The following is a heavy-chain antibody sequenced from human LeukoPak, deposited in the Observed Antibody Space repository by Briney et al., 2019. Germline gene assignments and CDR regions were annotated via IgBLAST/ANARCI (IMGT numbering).Heavy chain of an antibody. CDR2: INSDGSST. CDR3: ARPYSDILTGTYYYYYMDV. V-gene: IGHV3-74*01. D-gene: IGHD3-9*01. Sequence: GGSLRLSCAASGFTFSSYWMHWVRQAPGKGLVWVSRINSDGSSTSYADSVKGRFTISRDNAKNTLYLQMNSLRAEDTAVYYCARPYSDILTGTYYYYYMDVWGKGTTVTISS. J-gene: IGHJ6*03. CDR1: GFTFSSYW.